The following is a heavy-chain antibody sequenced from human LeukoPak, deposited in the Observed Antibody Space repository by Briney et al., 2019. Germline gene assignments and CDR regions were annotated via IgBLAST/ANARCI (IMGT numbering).Heavy chain of an antibody. CDR2: IYSSGST. V-gene: IGHV4-59*04. CDR1: GDSISNYY. CDR3: AKSGGYGLIDY. Sequence: PSETLSLTCTVSGDSISNYYWGWIRQPPGKGLEWIGNIYSSGSTYYNASLQSRVTISIDTSKNQFSLRLNSVTAADTAMYYCAKSGGYGLIDYWGQGTRVTVSS. J-gene: IGHJ4*02. D-gene: IGHD1-26*01.